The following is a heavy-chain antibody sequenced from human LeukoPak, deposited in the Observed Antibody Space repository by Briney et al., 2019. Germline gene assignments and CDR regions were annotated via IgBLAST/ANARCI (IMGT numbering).Heavy chain of an antibody. CDR3: ARSGYDSSGYSHPDNYYFDY. D-gene: IGHD3-22*01. V-gene: IGHV1-69*05. Sequence: SVKVSCTASGGTFSSYAISWVRQAPGQGLEWMGGIIPIFGTANYAQKLQGRVTMTTDTSTSTAYMELRSLRSDDTAVHYCARSGYDSSGYSHPDNYYFDYWGQGTLVTVSS. CDR1: GGTFSSYA. J-gene: IGHJ4*02. CDR2: IIPIFGTA.